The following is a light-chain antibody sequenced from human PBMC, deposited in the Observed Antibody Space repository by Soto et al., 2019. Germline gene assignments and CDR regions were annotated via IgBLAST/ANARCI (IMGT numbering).Light chain of an antibody. CDR2: EVI. CDR1: SSDVGGYNY. J-gene: IGLJ1*01. Sequence: QSALTQPASVSGSPGQSITISCTGTSSDVGGYNYVSWYQQHPGKAPKLMIYEVINRPSGVSNRFSGSRSGNTASLTISGLQAEDEADYYCTSHSSGSTYVFGTGTKV. V-gene: IGLV2-14*01. CDR3: TSHSSGSTYV.